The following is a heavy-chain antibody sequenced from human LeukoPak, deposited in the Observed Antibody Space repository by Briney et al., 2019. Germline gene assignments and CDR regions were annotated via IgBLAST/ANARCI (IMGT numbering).Heavy chain of an antibody. CDR2: ISVYNGNT. CDR1: GYTFTSYG. Sequence: GASVKVSCKASGYTFTSYGISWVRQAPGQGLEWMGWISVYNGNTNFAQKLQGRVTITTDTSTSTAYMELRSLRSDDTAVYYCARDPKYLGELSLSSGVGAFDIWGQGTMVTVSS. D-gene: IGHD3-16*02. V-gene: IGHV1-18*01. CDR3: ARDPKYLGELSLSSGVGAFDI. J-gene: IGHJ3*02.